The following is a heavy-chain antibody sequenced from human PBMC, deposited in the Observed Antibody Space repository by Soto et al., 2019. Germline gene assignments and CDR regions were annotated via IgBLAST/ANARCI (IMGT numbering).Heavy chain of an antibody. CDR1: GFTFSSYS. J-gene: IGHJ4*02. D-gene: IGHD2-15*01. V-gene: IGHV3-53*01. Sequence: PGGSLRLSCAASGFTFSSYSMNWVRQAPGKGLEWVSTIYSGGSTYYADSVKGRFTISRDNSKNTLYLQMNSLRVEDTAVYYCAKGDSPFDSWGQGALVTVSS. CDR2: IYSGGST. CDR3: AKGDSPFDS.